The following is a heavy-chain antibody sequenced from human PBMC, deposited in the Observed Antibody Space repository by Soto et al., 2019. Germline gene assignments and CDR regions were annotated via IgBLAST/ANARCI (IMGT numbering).Heavy chain of an antibody. J-gene: IGHJ4*02. V-gene: IGHV1-69*01. CDR1: GGTFSSYT. CDR2: ITPTLNIA. CDR3: ARGYYSGSNPPAFDY. Sequence: QLQLVQSGAEVREPGSSVKVSCKASGGTFSSYTVIWVRQAPGQGLEWMGGITPTLNIAKYAEKFQGRVTITADESTSTVNMHLSSLRSEDTAVYFCARGYYSGSNPPAFDYWGQGTLVAVSS. D-gene: IGHD1-26*01.